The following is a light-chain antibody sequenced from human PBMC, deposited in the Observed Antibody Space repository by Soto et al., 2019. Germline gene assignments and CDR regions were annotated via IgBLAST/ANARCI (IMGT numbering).Light chain of an antibody. J-gene: IGLJ3*02. Sequence: QSALTQPASVSGSPGQSITISCTGTSSDVGVYNYVSWYQQHPGKAPKLMIYEVSNRPSGVSNRFSGSKSGNTASLTISGLQAEDEAYYYCSSYSSSSIRVFGGGTKVTVL. CDR3: SSYSSSSIRV. V-gene: IGLV2-14*01. CDR1: SSDVGVYNY. CDR2: EVS.